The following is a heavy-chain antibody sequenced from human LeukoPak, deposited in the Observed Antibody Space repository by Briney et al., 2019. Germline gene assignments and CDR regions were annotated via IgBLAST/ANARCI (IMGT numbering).Heavy chain of an antibody. J-gene: IGHJ4*02. CDR2: INPSGGST. CDR3: ARGNTVTTALGYFDY. CDR1: GYTFTSYY. V-gene: IGHV1-46*01. Sequence: ASVKVSCKASGYTFTSYYMHWVRQAPGQGLEWMGIINPSGGSTSYAQKFQGRVTMTRDTSTSTVYMELSSLRSEDTAVYYCARGNTVTTALGYFDYWGQGTLVTVSS. D-gene: IGHD4-17*01.